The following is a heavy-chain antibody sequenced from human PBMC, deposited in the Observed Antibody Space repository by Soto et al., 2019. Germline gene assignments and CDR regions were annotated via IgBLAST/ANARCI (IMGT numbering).Heavy chain of an antibody. CDR1: GYTFTSYG. V-gene: IGHV1-18*04. J-gene: IGHJ3*02. CDR2: ISAYNGNT. D-gene: IGHD3-22*01. Sequence: QVQLVQSGAEVKKPGASVKVSCKASGYTFTSYGISWVRQAPGQGLEWMGWISAYNGNTNYAQKLQGRGTMTTDTSTSTAYMELRSLRSDDTAVYYCARDRVFRYDSSGYYYVKAFDIWGQGTMVTVSS. CDR3: ARDRVFRYDSSGYYYVKAFDI.